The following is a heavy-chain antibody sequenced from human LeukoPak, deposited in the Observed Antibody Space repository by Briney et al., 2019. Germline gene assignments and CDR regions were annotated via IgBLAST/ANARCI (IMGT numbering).Heavy chain of an antibody. CDR2: IAPSGGST. CDR1: GFNFITAA. CDR3: VKDIQLST. Sequence: GGSLRLSCAASGFNFITAAMTWVRQAPGKGLEWVSLIAPSGGSTYYADSVKGRFTISRDNSNHTLSLQMNSLRVEDTAIYYCVKDIQLSTWGLGTMVTVSS. J-gene: IGHJ3*01. V-gene: IGHV3-23*01. D-gene: IGHD5-24*01.